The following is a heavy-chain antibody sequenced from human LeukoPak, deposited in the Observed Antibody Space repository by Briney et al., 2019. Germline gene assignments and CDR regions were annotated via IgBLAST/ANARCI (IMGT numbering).Heavy chain of an antibody. Sequence: PSETLSLTCAVYGGSFSGYYWSWIRQPPGKGLEWIGSIYFSGSTYYNPSLKSRVTMSVDTSKNQFSLKLSSVTAADTAVYFCASGRYWFDPWGQGTLVTVSS. CDR3: ASGRYWFDP. CDR1: GGSFSGYY. J-gene: IGHJ5*02. V-gene: IGHV4-34*01. D-gene: IGHD3-3*01. CDR2: IYFSGST.